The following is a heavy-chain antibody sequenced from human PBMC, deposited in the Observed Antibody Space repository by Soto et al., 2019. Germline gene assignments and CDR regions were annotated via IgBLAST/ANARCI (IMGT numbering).Heavy chain of an antibody. V-gene: IGHV1-58*02. CDR1: GFTFTSSA. D-gene: IGHD2-2*01. J-gene: IGHJ5*02. CDR3: AATYFVVVPAAMGGPFDP. Sequence: ASVKVSCKASGFTFTSSAMQWVRQARGQRLEWIGWIVVGSGNTNYAQKFQERVTITRDMSTSTAYMELSSLRSEDTAVYYCAATYFVVVPAAMGGPFDPWGQGTLVTVSS. CDR2: IVVGSGNT.